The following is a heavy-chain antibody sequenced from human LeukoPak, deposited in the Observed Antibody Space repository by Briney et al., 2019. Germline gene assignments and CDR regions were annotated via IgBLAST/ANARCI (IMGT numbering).Heavy chain of an antibody. CDR3: ARARRPYWFDP. D-gene: IGHD1-14*01. V-gene: IGHV4-61*01. CDR1: GGSVSSGSYY. CDR2: IYYSGST. J-gene: IGHJ5*02. Sequence: PSETLSLTCTVSGGSVSSGSYYWSWIRQPPGKGLEWIGYIYYSGSTNYNPSLKSRVTISVDTSKNQFSLKLSSVTAADTAVYYCARARRPYWFDPWGQGPLVTVSS.